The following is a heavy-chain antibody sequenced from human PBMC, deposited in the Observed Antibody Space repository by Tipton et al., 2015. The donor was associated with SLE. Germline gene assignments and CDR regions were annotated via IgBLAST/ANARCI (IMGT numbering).Heavy chain of an antibody. CDR1: GFTFDDYA. Sequence: LSLTCAASGFTFDDYAMHWVRQAPGKGLEWVSGISWNSGSIGYADSVKGRFTISRDNAKNSLYLQMNSLRAEDTALYYCAKGSTGRNSFGAFDIWGQGTMVTVSS. CDR2: ISWNSGSI. J-gene: IGHJ3*02. V-gene: IGHV3-9*01. D-gene: IGHD3-10*01. CDR3: AKGSTGRNSFGAFDI.